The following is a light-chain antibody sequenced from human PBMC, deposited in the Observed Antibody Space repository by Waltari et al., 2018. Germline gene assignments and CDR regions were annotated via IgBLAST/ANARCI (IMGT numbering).Light chain of an antibody. CDR1: QSLLHSNGYNY. CDR2: LGS. J-gene: IGKJ2*01. Sequence: ILLTQSPLSLPVTPGEPASISCRPSQSLLHSNGYNYLDWYLQKPGQSPQVLIYLGSNRASGVPDRFSGSGSGTDFTLNISRVEAEDVGVYYCMQILQPARTFGQGTRLEIK. CDR3: MQILQPART. V-gene: IGKV2-28*01.